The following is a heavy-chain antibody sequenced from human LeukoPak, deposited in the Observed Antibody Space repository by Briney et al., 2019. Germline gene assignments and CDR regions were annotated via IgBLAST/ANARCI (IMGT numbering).Heavy chain of an antibody. V-gene: IGHV1-2*02. CDR1: GYTFLNYY. CDR3: ARDLGSRDGYNPPNLFDN. Sequence: ASVKVSCKASGYTFLNYYMHWVRQAPGQGLEWMGIINPNSGGTNYAQKFQGRVTMTRDTSISTAYMELSRLRFDDTALYYCARDLGSRDGYNPPNLFDNWGQGTLVTVSS. CDR2: INPNSGGT. J-gene: IGHJ4*02. D-gene: IGHD5-24*01.